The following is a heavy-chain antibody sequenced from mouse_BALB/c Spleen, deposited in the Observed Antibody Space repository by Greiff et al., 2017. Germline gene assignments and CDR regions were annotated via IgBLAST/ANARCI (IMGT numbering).Heavy chain of an antibody. D-gene: IGHD1-1*01. CDR2: IYPGDGDT. Sequence: QVQLQQSGAELVRPGSSVKISCKASGYAFSSYWMNWVKQRPGQGLEWIGQIYPGDGDTNYNGKFKGKATLTADKSSSTAYMQLSSLTSEDSAVYFCARSDYGSSYAMDYWGQGTSVTVSS. CDR1: GYAFSSYW. J-gene: IGHJ4*01. V-gene: IGHV1-80*01. CDR3: ARSDYGSSYAMDY.